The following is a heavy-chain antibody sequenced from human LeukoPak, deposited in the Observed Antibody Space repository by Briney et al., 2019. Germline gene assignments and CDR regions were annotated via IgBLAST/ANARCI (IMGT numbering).Heavy chain of an antibody. CDR3: ARQSDYVWGSYRPTTYYFDY. J-gene: IGHJ4*02. D-gene: IGHD3-16*02. Sequence: RTSETLSLTCTVYGGSFSGYYWTWIRQPPGKGLEWIGSIYYSGSTYYNPSLKSRVTISVDTSKNQFSLKLSSVTAADTAVYYCARQSDYVWGSYRPTTYYFDYWGQGTLVTVSS. CDR2: IYYSGST. CDR1: GGSFSGYY. V-gene: IGHV4-39*01.